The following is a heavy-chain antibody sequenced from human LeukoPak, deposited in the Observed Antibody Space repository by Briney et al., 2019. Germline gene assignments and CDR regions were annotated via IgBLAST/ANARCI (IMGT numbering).Heavy chain of an antibody. CDR3: ARHSRSGYGGYENAFDL. CDR2: FYYSGST. V-gene: IGHV4-39*01. J-gene: IGHJ3*01. CDR1: GGSISTSYS. D-gene: IGHD5-12*01. Sequence: SETLSLTCTVSGGSISTSYSWGWIRQPPGKGLEWIGTFYYSGSTYYNPSLKSRVTISVDTSKNQFSLKLSSITAADTAVYYCARHSRSGYGGYENAFDLWGQGTMVSVSS.